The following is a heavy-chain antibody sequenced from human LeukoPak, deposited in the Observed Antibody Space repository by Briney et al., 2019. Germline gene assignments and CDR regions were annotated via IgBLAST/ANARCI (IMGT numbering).Heavy chain of an antibody. D-gene: IGHD3-3*01. V-gene: IGHV4-34*01. CDR1: GGSFSGYY. CDR3: ASSGFWSGYKPLDY. J-gene: IGHJ4*02. Sequence: SETLSLTCAVYGGSFSGYYWSWIRQPPGKGPEWIGEINHSGSTNYNPSLKSRVTISVDTSKNQFSLKLSSVTAADTAVYYCASSGFWSGYKPLDYWGQGTLVTVSS. CDR2: INHSGST.